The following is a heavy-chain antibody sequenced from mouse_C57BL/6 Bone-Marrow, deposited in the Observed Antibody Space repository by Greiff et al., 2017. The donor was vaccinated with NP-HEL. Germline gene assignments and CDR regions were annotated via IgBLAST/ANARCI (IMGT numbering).Heavy chain of an antibody. Sequence: EVNVVESGGGLVQPKGSLKLSCAASGFSFNTYAMNWVRQAPGKGLEWVARIRSKSNNYATYYADSVKDRFTISRDDSESMLYLQMNNLKTEDTAMYYCVRGDYYGSSYDFDVWGTGTTVTVSS. V-gene: IGHV10-1*01. J-gene: IGHJ1*03. CDR2: IRSKSNNYAT. D-gene: IGHD1-1*01. CDR3: VRGDYYGSSYDFDV. CDR1: GFSFNTYA.